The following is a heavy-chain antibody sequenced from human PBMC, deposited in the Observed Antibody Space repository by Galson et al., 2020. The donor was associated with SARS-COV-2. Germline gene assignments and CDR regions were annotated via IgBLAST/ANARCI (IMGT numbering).Heavy chain of an antibody. V-gene: IGHV4-59*01. CDR3: ARERGYGDIDY. Sequence: SETLSLTCTVSGGSISSYYWSWIRQPPGKGLEWIGYIYYSGSTNYNPSLKSRVTISVDTSKNQFSLKLSSVTAADTAVYYCARERGYGDIDYWGQGTLVTVSS. CDR1: GGSISSYY. D-gene: IGHD4-17*01. CDR2: IYYSGST. J-gene: IGHJ4*02.